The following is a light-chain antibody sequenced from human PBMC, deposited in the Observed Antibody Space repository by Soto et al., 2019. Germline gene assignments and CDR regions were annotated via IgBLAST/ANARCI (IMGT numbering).Light chain of an antibody. CDR1: QNVDSNS. Sequence: EIVLTHSPGTLSLYPWEIATLSCGASQNVDSNSLAWYQQKPGQAPRIIIFGASGRANGIPDRFSGSGSGTDFTLTISRLEPEDFAVYYCQQYRSLSWTFGQGTKVDIK. CDR3: QQYRSLSWT. V-gene: IGKV3-20*01. J-gene: IGKJ1*01. CDR2: GAS.